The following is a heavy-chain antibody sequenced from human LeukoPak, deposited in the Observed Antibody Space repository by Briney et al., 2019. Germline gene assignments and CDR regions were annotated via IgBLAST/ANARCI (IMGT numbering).Heavy chain of an antibody. CDR3: ARDLAFSS. J-gene: IGHJ4*02. Sequence: GGSLRLSCAASGFTVSSNYMSWVRQAPRKGLECGSLIFRGGVTYYANPVQGRFTISRENFKNTLYLQMNSLRAEDTAVYYCARDLAFSSWGQGTLVTVSS. CDR1: GFTVSSNY. CDR2: IFRGGVT. D-gene: IGHD3-16*01. V-gene: IGHV3-53*01.